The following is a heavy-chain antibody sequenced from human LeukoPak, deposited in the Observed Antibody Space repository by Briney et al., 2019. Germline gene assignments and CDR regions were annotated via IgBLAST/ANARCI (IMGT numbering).Heavy chain of an antibody. D-gene: IGHD6-19*01. CDR3: AKVRGTYSSGFFFDY. CDR1: GFTFDDYA. CDR2: ISWNSGYI. J-gene: IGHJ4*02. V-gene: IGHV3-9*01. Sequence: PGRSLRLSCAASGFTFDDYAMHWVRQAPGKGLEWLSIISWNSGYIGYADSVKGRFTISRDNAKNSLYLQMDSLRAEDTAFYYCAKVRGTYSSGFFFDYWGQETLVTVSS.